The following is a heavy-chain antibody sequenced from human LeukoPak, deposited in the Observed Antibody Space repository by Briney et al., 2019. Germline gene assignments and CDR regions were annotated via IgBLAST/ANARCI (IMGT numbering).Heavy chain of an antibody. V-gene: IGHV4-61*02. CDR2: IYTSGST. J-gene: IGHJ4*02. CDR3: ARGHVRDYYDSSGYSYRFDY. D-gene: IGHD3-22*01. Sequence: SETLSLTCTVSGGSISSGSYYWSWIRQPAGKGLEWIGRIYTSGSTNYNPSLKSRVTISVDTSKNQFSLKLSSVTAADTAVYYCARGHVRDYYDSSGYSYRFDYWGQGTLVTVSS. CDR1: GGSISSGSYY.